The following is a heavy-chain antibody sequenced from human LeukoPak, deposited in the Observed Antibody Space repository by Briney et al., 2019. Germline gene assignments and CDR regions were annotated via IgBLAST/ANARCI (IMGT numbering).Heavy chain of an antibody. CDR3: AKAYYYDSSGYLDY. J-gene: IGHJ4*02. CDR2: ISWDGGST. D-gene: IGHD3-22*01. CDR1: GFTFDDYA. V-gene: IGHV3-43D*03. Sequence: GGSLRLSCAASGFTFDDYAMHWVRQAPGKGLEWVSLISWDGGSTYYADSVKGRFTISRDNSKNSLYLQMNSLRAEDTALYYCAKAYYYDSSGYLDYWGQGTLVTVSS.